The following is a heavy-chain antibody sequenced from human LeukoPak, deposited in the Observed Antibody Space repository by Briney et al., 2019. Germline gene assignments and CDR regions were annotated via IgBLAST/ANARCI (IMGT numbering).Heavy chain of an antibody. CDR2: IKQDGREK. V-gene: IGHV3-7*01. J-gene: IGHJ3*02. CDR3: ARDQGYCSSTSCYPYDAFDI. Sequence: GGSLRLSCAASGFTFSSYWMSWVRQAPGKGLEWVANIKQDGREKYYVDSVKGRFTISRDNAKNSLYLQMNSLRAEDTAVYYCARDQGYCSSTSCYPYDAFDIWGQGTMVTVSS. CDR1: GFTFSSYW. D-gene: IGHD2-2*01.